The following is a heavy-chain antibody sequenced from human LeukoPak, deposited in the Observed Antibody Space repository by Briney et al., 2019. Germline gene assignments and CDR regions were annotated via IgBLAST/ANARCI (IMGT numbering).Heavy chain of an antibody. CDR2: VSSSSSYI. J-gene: IGHJ4*02. CDR1: GFTFSSYS. Sequence: GGSLRLSRAASGFTFSSYSMNWVRQAPGKGLEWVSSVSSSSSYIYYADSVKGRFTISRDNAKNSLYLQMNSLRAEDTAVYYCASGVDTAMVGDFDYWGQGTLVTVSS. CDR3: ASGVDTAMVGDFDY. V-gene: IGHV3-21*01. D-gene: IGHD5-18*01.